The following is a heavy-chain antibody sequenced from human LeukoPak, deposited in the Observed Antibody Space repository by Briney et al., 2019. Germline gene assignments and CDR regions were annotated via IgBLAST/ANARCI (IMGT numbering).Heavy chain of an antibody. V-gene: IGHV3-30*18. CDR2: IAYYGSNK. D-gene: IGHD2-2*01. J-gene: IGHJ6*02. Sequence: GGSLRLSCAASGFTFSSYGMHWVRQSPGKGLEGGAFIAYYGSNKYYADSVKGRFTIYRDNSKKSLYLQMTSLRDEDTDVYYCVKVQGYCSSNSCYFPPGVWGQGNPVNVSS. CDR1: GFTFSSYG. CDR3: VKVQGYCSSNSCYFPPGV.